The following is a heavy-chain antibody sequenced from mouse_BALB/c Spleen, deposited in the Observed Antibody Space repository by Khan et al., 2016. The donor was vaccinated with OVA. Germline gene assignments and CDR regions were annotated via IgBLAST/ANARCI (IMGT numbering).Heavy chain of an antibody. Sequence: EVELVESGGDLVKPGGSLKLSCAVSGFTFSSYSMSWVRQTPEKRLEWVASISSGGDYTYYPDSVKGRFTISRDNAKKTLYLKMSDPKSEDSARYYYVDHVSGSFAYWGQGTLVTVSS. D-gene: IGHD4-1*01. V-gene: IGHV5-6*01. CDR1: GFTFSSYS. CDR2: ISSGGDYT. CDR3: VDHVSGSFAY. J-gene: IGHJ3*01.